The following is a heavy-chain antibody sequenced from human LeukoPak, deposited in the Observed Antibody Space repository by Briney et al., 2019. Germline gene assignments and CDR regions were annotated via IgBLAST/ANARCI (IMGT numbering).Heavy chain of an antibody. V-gene: IGHV4-61*01. CDR2: IHHTGST. Sequence: SETLSLTCTVSGGSITNTNYYWSWVRQPPGKGLEWIGYIHHTGSTNYNPSLRGRVTMSLDTSKNQFSLRLSSVTAADTAVYFCVRTGVVLPTHYGMDVWGQGTTVTVTS. J-gene: IGHJ6*02. CDR3: VRTGVVLPTHYGMDV. D-gene: IGHD3-10*01. CDR1: GGSITNTNYY.